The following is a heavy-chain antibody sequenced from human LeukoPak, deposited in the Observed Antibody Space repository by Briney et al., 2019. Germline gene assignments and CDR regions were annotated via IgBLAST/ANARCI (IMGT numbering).Heavy chain of an antibody. CDR3: ARDRGSTSSYGMDV. Sequence: GGSLRLSCAASGFTFSSYAMHWVRQAPGKGLEWVAVISHDGSNKYYADSVKGRFTISRDNSKNTLYLQMNSLRAEDTAVYYCARDRGSTSSYGMDVWGKGTTVTVSS. V-gene: IGHV3-30*04. CDR2: ISHDGSNK. J-gene: IGHJ6*04. D-gene: IGHD2-2*01. CDR1: GFTFSSYA.